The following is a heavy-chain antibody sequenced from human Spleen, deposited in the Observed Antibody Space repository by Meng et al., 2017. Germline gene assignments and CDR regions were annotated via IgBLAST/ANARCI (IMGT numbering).Heavy chain of an antibody. V-gene: IGHV1-2*02. CDR2: INPNSGGT. D-gene: IGHD3-22*01. J-gene: IGHJ4*02. CDR3: ARLDITMIVGFDY. CDR1: GYTFTGYY. Sequence: ASVKVSCKASGYTFTGYYMHWVRQAPGQGLEWMGWINPNSGGTNYAQKFQGRVTMTRDTSISTAYMELSRLRSDDTAVYYCARLDITMIVGFDYRGQGTLVTVSS.